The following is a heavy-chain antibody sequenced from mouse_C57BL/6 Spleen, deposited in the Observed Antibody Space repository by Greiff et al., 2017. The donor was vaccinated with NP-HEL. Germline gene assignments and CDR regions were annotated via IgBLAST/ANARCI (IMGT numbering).Heavy chain of an antibody. Sequence: DVQLVESGGGLVKPGGSLKLSCAASGFTFSDYGMHWVRQAPEKGLEWVAYISSGSSTIYYADTVKGRFTISRDNAKNTLFLQMTSLRSEDTAMYYCARAAPYDYDEDPWFAYWGQGTLVTVSA. CDR2: ISSGSSTI. V-gene: IGHV5-17*01. J-gene: IGHJ3*01. CDR3: ARAAPYDYDEDPWFAY. D-gene: IGHD2-4*01. CDR1: GFTFSDYG.